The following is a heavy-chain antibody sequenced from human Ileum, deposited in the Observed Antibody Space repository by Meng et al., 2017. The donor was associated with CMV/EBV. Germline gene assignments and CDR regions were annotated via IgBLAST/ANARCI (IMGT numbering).Heavy chain of an antibody. CDR2: ISGSGGST. J-gene: IGHJ4*02. CDR1: GFTFSSYA. D-gene: IGHD2-15*01. V-gene: IGHV3-23*01. Sequence: GESLKISCAASGFTFSSYAMSWVRQAPGKGLEWVSAISGSGGSTYYADSVKGRFTISRDNAKNSLYLQMDNLRADDTAVYYCVREDIVVFDYWGQGTLVTVSS. CDR3: VREDIVVFDY.